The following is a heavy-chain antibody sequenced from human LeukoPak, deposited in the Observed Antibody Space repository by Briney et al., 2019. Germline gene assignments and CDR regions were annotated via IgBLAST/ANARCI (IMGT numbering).Heavy chain of an antibody. Sequence: PGGSLRLSCAASGFTVSSSYMSWVRQAPGKGLEWVSIIYSGGSTYYADSVKGRFTISRDNSKNTLYPQMNSLRGEDTAVYYCAREQDGGYDWGQGTLVTVYS. CDR1: GFTVSSSY. CDR3: AREQDGGYD. V-gene: IGHV3-53*01. J-gene: IGHJ4*02. CDR2: IYSGGST. D-gene: IGHD6-25*01.